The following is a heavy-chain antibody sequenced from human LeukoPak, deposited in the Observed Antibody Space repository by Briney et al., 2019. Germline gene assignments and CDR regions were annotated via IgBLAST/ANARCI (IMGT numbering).Heavy chain of an antibody. D-gene: IGHD3-22*01. CDR2: ISSSTSPT. CDR1: GFTFSSYS. J-gene: IGHJ4*02. V-gene: IGHV3-48*04. Sequence: PGGSLRLSCVASGFTFSSYSMNWVRQAPGKGLEWVSYISSSTSPTYYTDSVKGRFIISRDNAKNSLYLQMNSLRAEDTAVYYCARDLSGSEARGFYFDNWGQGALVTVFS. CDR3: ARDLSGSEARGFYFDN.